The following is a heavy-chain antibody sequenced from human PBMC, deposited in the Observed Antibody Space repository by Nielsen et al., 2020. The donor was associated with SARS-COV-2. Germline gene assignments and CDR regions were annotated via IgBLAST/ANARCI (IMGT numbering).Heavy chain of an antibody. V-gene: IGHV4-4*02. CDR2: IYHSGST. CDR3: ADIAVAGTRYFQH. CDR1: GGSISSSNW. Sequence: SETLSLTCAVSGGSISSSNWWCCFRHPPGKGLEWLGEIYHSGSTNYNPSLKSRVTISVDKSKNQFSLKLSSVTAADTAVYYCADIAVAGTRYFQHWGQGTLVTVSS. D-gene: IGHD6-19*01. J-gene: IGHJ1*01.